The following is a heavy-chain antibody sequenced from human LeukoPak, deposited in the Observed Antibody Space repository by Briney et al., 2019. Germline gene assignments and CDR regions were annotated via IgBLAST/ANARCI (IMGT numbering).Heavy chain of an antibody. D-gene: IGHD3-22*01. CDR2: INHSGSA. CDR3: ARIWGDSSGHYYDAFDI. V-gene: IGHV4-34*01. CDR1: GGSFSGYY. J-gene: IGHJ3*02. Sequence: SETLSLTCAVYGGSFSGYYWSWIRQPPGKGLEWIGEINHSGSAYYNPSLKSRVTVSVDTSTNQFSLKLSSVTAADTAVYYCARIWGDSSGHYYDAFDIWGQGTMVTVSS.